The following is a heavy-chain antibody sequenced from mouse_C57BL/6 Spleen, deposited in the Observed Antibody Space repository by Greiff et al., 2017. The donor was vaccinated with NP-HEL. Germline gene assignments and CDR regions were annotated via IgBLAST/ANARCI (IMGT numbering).Heavy chain of an antibody. CDR3: ARNPSYYGSSDWYFDV. J-gene: IGHJ1*03. CDR2: ISDGGSYT. V-gene: IGHV5-4*01. CDR1: GFTFSSYA. D-gene: IGHD1-1*01. Sequence: EVQLVESGGGLVKPGGSLKLSCAASGFTFSSYAMSWVRQTPEKRLEWVATISDGGSYTYYPDNVKGRFTISRDNAKNNLYLQMSHLKSEDTAMYYCARNPSYYGSSDWYFDVWGTGTTVTVSS.